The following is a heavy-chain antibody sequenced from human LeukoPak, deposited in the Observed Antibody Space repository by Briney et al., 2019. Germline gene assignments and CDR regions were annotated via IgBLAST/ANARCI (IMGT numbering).Heavy chain of an antibody. J-gene: IGHJ4*02. V-gene: IGHV3-7*01. CDR3: ARRLGWLQLPSYFDY. CDR2: INQDGSEK. D-gene: IGHD5-24*01. Sequence: GGSLRLSCSDSGFTFSSYWMSWVRQAPGKGLEWVANINQDGSEKYYVDSVKGRFTISRDNAKKSLYLQMNSLRAEDTAVYYCARRLGWLQLPSYFDYWGQGTLVTVSS. CDR1: GFTFSSYW.